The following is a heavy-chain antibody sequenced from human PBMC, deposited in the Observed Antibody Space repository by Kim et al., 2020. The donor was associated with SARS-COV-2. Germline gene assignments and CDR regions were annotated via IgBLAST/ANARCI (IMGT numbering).Heavy chain of an antibody. CDR3: ARDLSPYYYDSSGMQGY. V-gene: IGHV3-30*07. D-gene: IGHD3-22*01. Sequence: GKGRFPISRDHSKNTLYLQMNSLRAEDTAVYYCARDLSPYYYDSSGMQGYWGQGTLVTVSS. J-gene: IGHJ4*02.